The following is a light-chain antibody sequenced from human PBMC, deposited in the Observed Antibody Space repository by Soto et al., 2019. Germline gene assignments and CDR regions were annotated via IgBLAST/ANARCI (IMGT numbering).Light chain of an antibody. V-gene: IGKV3-11*01. CDR3: QQRSNWPSIT. J-gene: IGKJ5*01. CDR2: DAS. Sequence: EIVLTQSPATLSLSPGERATLSCRASQSVSSYLAWYQQKPGQAPRLLIYDASNRATGIPARFSGSGSGTDFTLTISCLEPEDFAVYYCQQRSNWPSITFGQGTRLDIK. CDR1: QSVSSY.